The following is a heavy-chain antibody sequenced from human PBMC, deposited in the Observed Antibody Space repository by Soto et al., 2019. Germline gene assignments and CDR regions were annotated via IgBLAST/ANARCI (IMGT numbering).Heavy chain of an antibody. V-gene: IGHV4-4*02. CDR2: IYHSGNT. Sequence: QVQLQESGPGLVKPSGTLSLTCALSGASIITDNWWSWVRQPPGKEMEWIGEIYHSGNTNFNPSVKRRVTISVDTAKNQFSLAVSSVTAADTASYYCARASASSKLRGVVINWGQGTLVTVSS. CDR1: GASIITDNW. D-gene: IGHD3-10*01. J-gene: IGHJ4*02. CDR3: ARASASSKLRGVVIN.